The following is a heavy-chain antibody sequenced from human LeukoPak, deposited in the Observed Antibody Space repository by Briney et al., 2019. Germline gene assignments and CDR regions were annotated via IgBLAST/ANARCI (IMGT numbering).Heavy chain of an antibody. CDR1: GFTFSSYW. V-gene: IGHV3-74*01. D-gene: IGHD3-3*01. CDR3: ARADYDFWSGYYISLRY. Sequence: GGSLRLSCAASGFTFSSYWMHWVRQAPGKGLVWVSRINSDGSSTSYADSVKGRFTISRDNAKNTLYLQMNSLRAEDTAVYYCARADYDFWSGYYISLRYWGQGTLVTVSS. CDR2: INSDGSST. J-gene: IGHJ4*02.